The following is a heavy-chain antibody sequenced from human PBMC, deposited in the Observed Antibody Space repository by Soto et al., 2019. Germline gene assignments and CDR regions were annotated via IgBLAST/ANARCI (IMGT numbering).Heavy chain of an antibody. CDR3: ARSTIFPGFRFDP. CDR2: IYHSGST. CDR1: GGSISSGGYS. J-gene: IGHJ5*02. D-gene: IGHD3-3*01. Sequence: SETLSLTCAVSGGSISSGGYSWSWIRQPPGKGLEWIGYIYHSGSTYYNPSLKSRVTISVDRSKNQFSLKLSSVTAADTAVYYCARSTIFPGFRFDPWGQGTLVTVSS. V-gene: IGHV4-30-2*01.